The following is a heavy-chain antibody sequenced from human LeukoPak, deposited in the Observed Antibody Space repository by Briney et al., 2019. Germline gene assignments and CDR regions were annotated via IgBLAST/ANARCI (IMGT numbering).Heavy chain of an antibody. J-gene: IGHJ5*02. CDR1: GGTFSSYA. CDR3: ARDPMKYYYDSSGYYYMGWFDP. D-gene: IGHD3-22*01. V-gene: IGHV1-69*04. Sequence: SVKVSCKASGGTFSSYAISWVRQAPEQGLEWMGRIIPILGIANYAQKFQGRVTITADKSTSTAYMELSSLRSEDTAVYYCARDPMKYYYDSSGYYYMGWFDPWGQGTLVTVSS. CDR2: IIPILGIA.